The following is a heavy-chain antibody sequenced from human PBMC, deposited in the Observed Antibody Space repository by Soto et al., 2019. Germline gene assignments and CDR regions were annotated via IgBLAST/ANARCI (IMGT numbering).Heavy chain of an antibody. CDR2: INPNSDGT. CDR1: GYTFTGYY. Sequence: ASVKVSCKASGYTFTGYYMHWVRQAPGQGLEWMGWINPNSDGTSYAQKLQGWVTMTRDTSISTAYMELSRLRSDDTAVYYCARDWGYSSSSPAFDIWGQGTMVTVSS. V-gene: IGHV1-2*04. CDR3: ARDWGYSSSSPAFDI. J-gene: IGHJ3*02. D-gene: IGHD6-6*01.